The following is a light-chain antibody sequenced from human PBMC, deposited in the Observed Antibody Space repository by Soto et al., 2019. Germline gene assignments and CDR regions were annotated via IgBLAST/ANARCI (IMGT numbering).Light chain of an antibody. J-gene: IGKJ5*01. CDR1: QSVSTN. CDR3: QQYYTWPLT. CDR2: GAS. Sequence: EIVMTQSPATLSVPPGERATLSCRASQSVSTNFAWYQQKPGQAPRLLIYGASTRATAVPARFTASGSGTEFTLTISSLQSEDFAVYYCQQYYTWPLTFGQGTRLEIK. V-gene: IGKV3-15*01.